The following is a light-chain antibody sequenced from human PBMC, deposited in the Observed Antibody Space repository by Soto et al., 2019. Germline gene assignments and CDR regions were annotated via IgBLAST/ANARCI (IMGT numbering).Light chain of an antibody. CDR1: ALPKKY. CDR3: QSADSSNIWV. J-gene: IGLJ3*02. V-gene: IGLV3-25*02. CDR2: KDT. Sequence: SYELTQSPSVSVSPGQTARITCSGDALPKKYAYWYQQKPGQTPVLVIYKDTQRPSGIPERISGSTSGTTVTLTISGVQAEDEADYYCQSADSSNIWVFGGGTKLTVL.